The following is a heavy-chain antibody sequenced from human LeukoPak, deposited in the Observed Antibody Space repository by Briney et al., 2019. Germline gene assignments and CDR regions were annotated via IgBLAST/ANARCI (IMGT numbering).Heavy chain of an antibody. CDR1: GFDFSTSA. CDR3: AKDQLPHCSSGSCYLIDC. D-gene: IGHD2-15*01. Sequence: GTSLRLSCVASGFDFSTSAIHWVRQAPGKGLESVAFISYDGSHKYLADSVKGRFTVSEDNAKNTAYIQMYSRRLEDTALYYCAKDQLPHCSSGSCYLIDCWGQGTLVTVSS. V-gene: IGHV3-30*04. J-gene: IGHJ4*02. CDR2: ISYDGSHK.